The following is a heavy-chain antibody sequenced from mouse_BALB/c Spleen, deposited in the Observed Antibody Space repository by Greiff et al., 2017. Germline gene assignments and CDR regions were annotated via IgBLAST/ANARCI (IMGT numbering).Heavy chain of an antibody. CDR3: ARLLRLRYAMDY. CDR1: GYTFTSYT. D-gene: IGHD1-2*01. Sequence: QVQLKESAAELARPGASVKMSCKASGYTFTSYTMHWVKQRPGQGLEWIGYINPSSGYTEYNQKFKDKTTLTADKSSSTAYMQLSSLTSEDSAVYYCARLLRLRYAMDYWGQGTSVTVSS. J-gene: IGHJ4*01. V-gene: IGHV1-4*02. CDR2: INPSSGYT.